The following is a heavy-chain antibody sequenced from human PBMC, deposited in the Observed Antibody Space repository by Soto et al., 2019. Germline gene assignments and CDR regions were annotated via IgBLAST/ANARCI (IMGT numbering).Heavy chain of an antibody. D-gene: IGHD3-16*01. V-gene: IGHV1-18*01. J-gene: IGHJ5*02. CDR2: ISAYNGDT. CDR3: ARQALRITWAADKCFDP. CDR1: GYTFTTYS. Sequence: SVKVSCKASGYTFTTYSMNWVRQAPGQGLEWMGWISAYNGDTDYAQNFQGRVTMTTDTSTSTAYMELRSLRSDDTAIYYCARQALRITWAADKCFDPWGQGTLVTVSS.